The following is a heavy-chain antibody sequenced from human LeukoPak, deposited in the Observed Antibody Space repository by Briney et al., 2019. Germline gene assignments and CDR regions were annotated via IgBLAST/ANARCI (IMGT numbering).Heavy chain of an antibody. D-gene: IGHD3-16*01. CDR2: IDPSDSYT. V-gene: IGHV5-10-1*01. Sequence: GASVKVSCKASGYSFTSYWISWVRQMPGKGLEWMGRIDPSDSYTNYSPSFQGHVTISADKSISTAYLQWSSLKASDTAMYYCASPKGAHDAFDTWGQGTMVTVSS. CDR3: ASPKGAHDAFDT. J-gene: IGHJ3*02. CDR1: GYSFTSYW.